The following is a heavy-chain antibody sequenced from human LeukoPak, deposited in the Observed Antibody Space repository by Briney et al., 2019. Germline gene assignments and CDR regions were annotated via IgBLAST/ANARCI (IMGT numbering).Heavy chain of an antibody. CDR1: VGSFSGYY. V-gene: IGHV4-34*01. J-gene: IGHJ6*03. Sequence: SETLSLTCAVYVGSFSGYYWSWIRQPPGKGLEWIGEINHSGSTDYNSSLKSRVTISVDTSKNQFSLKLSSVTPADTAVYYCARGYYGSGSHCCHMDVWGKGTTITVS. D-gene: IGHD3-10*01. CDR3: ARGYYGSGSHCCHMDV. CDR2: INHSGST.